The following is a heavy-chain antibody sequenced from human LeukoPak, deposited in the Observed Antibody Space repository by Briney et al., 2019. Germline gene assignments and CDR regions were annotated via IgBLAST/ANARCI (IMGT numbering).Heavy chain of an antibody. Sequence: SETLSLTCTVSGGSISSYYWSWIRQPPGKGLEWIGEINHSGSTNYNPSLKSRITISVDTSKNQFSLKLSSVTAADTAVYYCARLLGYSSSWYNWFDPWGQGTLVTVSS. D-gene: IGHD6-13*01. J-gene: IGHJ5*02. CDR1: GGSISSYY. CDR2: INHSGST. CDR3: ARLLGYSSSWYNWFDP. V-gene: IGHV4-34*01.